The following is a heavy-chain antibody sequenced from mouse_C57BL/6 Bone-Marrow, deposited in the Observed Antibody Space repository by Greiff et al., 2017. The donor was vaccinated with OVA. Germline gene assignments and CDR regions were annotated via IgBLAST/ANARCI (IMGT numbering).Heavy chain of an antibody. CDR2: IHPNGGST. Sequence: VQLQQPGAELVKPGASVKLSCKASGYTFTSYWMHWVKQRPGQGLEWIGMIHPNGGSTNYNEKFKSKATMTVDKSSSTAYMQLSSLTSEDSAVDYCARERQTLDYWGQGTSVTVSS. CDR3: ARERQTLDY. CDR1: GYTFTSYW. J-gene: IGHJ4*01. V-gene: IGHV1-64*01.